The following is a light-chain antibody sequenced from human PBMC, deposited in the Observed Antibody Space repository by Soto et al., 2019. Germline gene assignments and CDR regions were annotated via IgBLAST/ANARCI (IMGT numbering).Light chain of an antibody. CDR3: QQYYSTPLT. J-gene: IGKJ4*01. Sequence: DIVMTQSPDSLAVSLGARATINCKSSQSVLYSSNNTNYLAWYQQKPGQPPTLLIYWASTRASGVPDRFSGSGSGTDFTLTISSLQAEDVAVYYCQQYYSTPLTFGGGTQVEIK. CDR2: WAS. CDR1: QSVLYSSNNTNY. V-gene: IGKV4-1*01.